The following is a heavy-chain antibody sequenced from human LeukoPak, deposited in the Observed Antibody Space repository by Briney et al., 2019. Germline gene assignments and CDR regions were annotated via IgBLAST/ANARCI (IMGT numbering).Heavy chain of an antibody. V-gene: IGHV1-2*02. D-gene: IGHD6-13*01. CDR1: GYTFTGYY. Sequence: ASVKVSCKASGYTFTGYYMHWVRQAPGQGLEWMGWINPNSGGTNYAQKFQGRVTMTRDTSISTAYMELSRLRSDDTAVYYCARYCIAAAGNWFDPWGQGTLVTVSS. J-gene: IGHJ5*02. CDR3: ARYCIAAAGNWFDP. CDR2: INPNSGGT.